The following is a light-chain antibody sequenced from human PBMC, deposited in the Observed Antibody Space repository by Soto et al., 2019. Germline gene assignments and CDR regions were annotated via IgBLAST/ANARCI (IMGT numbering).Light chain of an antibody. CDR2: EVS. Sequence: QSALTQPASVSGSPGQSITISCTGTSSDVGGYNYVSWYQQHPGKAPKLIIYEVSNRPSGVSNRFSGSKSGNTASLTISGLPAEDEADYYCSSYTSTDNYVVLGGGTKLTVL. V-gene: IGLV2-14*01. J-gene: IGLJ2*01. CDR3: SSYTSTDNYVV. CDR1: SSDVGGYNY.